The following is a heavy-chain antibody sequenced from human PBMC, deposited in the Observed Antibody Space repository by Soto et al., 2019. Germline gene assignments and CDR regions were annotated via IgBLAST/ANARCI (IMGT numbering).Heavy chain of an antibody. CDR2: LYYNVGT. Sequence: PSETLSLTCTFSGSSISSSGYYCGWIRQPPGRGLEWIGSLYYNVGTYYNPSLKSRVTISADTSANQFSLMVNSVTAADTAIYYCARLPSPHWVDWWGQATWVTVSS. J-gene: IGHJ5*01. CDR1: GSSISSSGYY. CDR3: ARLPSPHWVDW. V-gene: IGHV4-39*01.